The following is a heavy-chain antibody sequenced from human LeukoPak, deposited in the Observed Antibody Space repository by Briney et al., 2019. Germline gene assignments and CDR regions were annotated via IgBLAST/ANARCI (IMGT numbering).Heavy chain of an antibody. CDR1: GSTFSRYA. CDR3: ARDWYYDSAGYFPY. J-gene: IGHJ4*02. V-gene: IGHV3-33*01. CDR2: IWNDGSNQ. Sequence: GGSLRLSCAASGSTFSRYAMHWVRQAPGKGLEWVAFIWNDGSNQIYADSVKGRFTISRDNSKKMVYVQMNSLRVDDTAVYYCARDWYYDSAGYFPYWGLGTLVTVSS. D-gene: IGHD3-22*01.